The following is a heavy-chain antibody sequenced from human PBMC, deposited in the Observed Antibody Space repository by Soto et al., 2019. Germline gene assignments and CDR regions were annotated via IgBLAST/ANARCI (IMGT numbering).Heavy chain of an antibody. D-gene: IGHD4-17*01. CDR1: GGSISSTSYY. V-gene: IGHV4-39*01. CDR2: VYYSGST. J-gene: IGHJ2*01. Sequence: QLQLQESGPGLVKPSETLSLTCIVSGGSISSTSYYWGWIRQPPGKGLEWIGSVYYSGSTYYSPSLKSRLTISVDTSENQFSLKLSSVTAADTAVYYCVRHGGRSMTTYQDYGYFDLWGRGTLVTVSS. CDR3: VRHGGRSMTTYQDYGYFDL.